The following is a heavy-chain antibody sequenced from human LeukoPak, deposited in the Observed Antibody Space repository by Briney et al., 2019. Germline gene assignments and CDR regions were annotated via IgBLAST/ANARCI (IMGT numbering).Heavy chain of an antibody. D-gene: IGHD6-13*01. Sequence: SETLSLTCTVSGGSISSGSYYWSWIRQPAGKGLEWIGRIYTSGSTNYNPSLKSRVTISVDTSKNQFSLKLSSVTAADTAVYYCARFLTAAGTYDAFDIWGQGTMVTVSS. J-gene: IGHJ3*02. V-gene: IGHV4-61*02. CDR1: GGSISSGSYY. CDR2: IYTSGST. CDR3: ARFLTAAGTYDAFDI.